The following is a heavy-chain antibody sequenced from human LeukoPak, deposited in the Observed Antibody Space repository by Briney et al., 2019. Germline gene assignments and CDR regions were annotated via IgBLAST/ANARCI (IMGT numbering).Heavy chain of an antibody. V-gene: IGHV3-7*01. Sequence: PGGSLRLSCAASGFTFSSYWMSWVRQAPGKGLEWVANIKQDGSEKYHVDSVKGRFTISRDNAKNSLYLLMNSLRAEDTAVYYCAVGYGGNHYWGQGTLVTVSS. J-gene: IGHJ4*02. CDR3: AVGYGGNHY. CDR2: IKQDGSEK. CDR1: GFTFSSYW. D-gene: IGHD4-23*01.